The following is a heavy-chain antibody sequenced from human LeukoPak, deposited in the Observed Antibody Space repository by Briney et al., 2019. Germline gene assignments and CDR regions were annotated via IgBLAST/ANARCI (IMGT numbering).Heavy chain of an antibody. CDR1: GYTFIGYY. CDR2: LNPHNGGA. V-gene: IGHV1-2*02. J-gene: IGHJ4*02. D-gene: IGHD1-14*01. Sequence: ASVKVSCKASGYTFIGYYIHWVRQAPGQGLEWMGWLNPHNGGANYAQKFQGRVTMTRDTSISTAYMELSRLSSDDTAVYYCARVDQRNSFYSDYWGQGTVITVSS. CDR3: ARVDQRNSFYSDY.